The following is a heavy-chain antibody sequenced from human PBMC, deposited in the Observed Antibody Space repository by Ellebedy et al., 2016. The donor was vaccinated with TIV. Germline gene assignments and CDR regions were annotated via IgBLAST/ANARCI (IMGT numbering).Heavy chain of an antibody. Sequence: GESLKISXSASGFTFSSYAMHWVRQAPGKGLEYVSAISGNGGSTYYVDSVKGRFTISRDNSKNTLYLQMSSLRAEDTAVYYCVGSTPRRYYFDYWGQGTLVTVSS. D-gene: IGHD2-15*01. V-gene: IGHV3-64D*06. CDR3: VGSTPRRYYFDY. CDR2: ISGNGGST. CDR1: GFTFSSYA. J-gene: IGHJ4*02.